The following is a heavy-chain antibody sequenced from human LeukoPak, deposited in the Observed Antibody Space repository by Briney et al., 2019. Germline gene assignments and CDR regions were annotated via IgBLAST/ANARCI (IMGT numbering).Heavy chain of an antibody. V-gene: IGHV3-23*01. CDR1: GFTFSNYA. J-gene: IGHJ4*02. CDR3: ARRSGIAVAGAFDY. D-gene: IGHD6-19*01. Sequence: GGSLRLSCAASGFTFSNYAMRWVRQAPGKGLEWVSGISGSGDSTYYADSVKGRFTISRDNSKNALYLQMNSLRAEDTAVYYCARRSGIAVAGAFDYWGQGTLVTVPS. CDR2: ISGSGDST.